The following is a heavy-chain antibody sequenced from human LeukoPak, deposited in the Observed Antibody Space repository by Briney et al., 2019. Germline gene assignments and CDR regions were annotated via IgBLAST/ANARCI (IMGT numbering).Heavy chain of an antibody. J-gene: IGHJ4*02. CDR1: GFTFSSYA. CDR2: ICGTSIST. V-gene: IGHV3-23*01. D-gene: IGHD2-15*01. Sequence: GSLRLSCAASGFTFSSYAMSWVRQAPGKGLEWVSVICGTSISTYYADSVKGRFTISRDNSKNTLYLQVNSLRAEDTAVYYCAKGSGGSCYSTLDCWGQGILVTVSS. CDR3: AKGSGGSCYSTLDC.